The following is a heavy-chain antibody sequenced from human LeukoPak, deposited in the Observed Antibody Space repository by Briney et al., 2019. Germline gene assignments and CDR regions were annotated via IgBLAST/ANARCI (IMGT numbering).Heavy chain of an antibody. CDR2: VYYSGST. V-gene: IGHV4-39*01. CDR3: ARHPSGYYEN. CDR1: GGSISSGDYY. D-gene: IGHD5-12*01. J-gene: IGHJ4*02. Sequence: SETLSLTCTVSGGSISSGDYYWAWIRQPPGKGLEWVASVYYSGSTYYSPSLKSRVTISRDTTKNQFSLRLSSVTAADTAIYFCARHPSGYYENWGQGTLVTVSS.